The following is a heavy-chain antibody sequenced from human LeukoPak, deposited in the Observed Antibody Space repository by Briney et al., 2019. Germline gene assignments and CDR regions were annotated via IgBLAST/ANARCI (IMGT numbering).Heavy chain of an antibody. CDR3: ARASYGDYDTGYFQH. Sequence: ASVKVSCKASGGTFSGYAISWVRQAPGQGLEWMGGIIPIFGTANYAQKFQGRVTITADESTSTAYMELSSLRSEDTAVYYCARASYGDYDTGYFQHWGQGTLVTVSS. V-gene: IGHV1-69*13. D-gene: IGHD4-17*01. J-gene: IGHJ1*01. CDR2: IIPIFGTA. CDR1: GGTFSGYA.